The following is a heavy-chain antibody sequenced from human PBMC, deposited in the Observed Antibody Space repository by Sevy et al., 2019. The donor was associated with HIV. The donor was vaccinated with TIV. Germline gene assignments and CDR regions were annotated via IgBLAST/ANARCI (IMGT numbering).Heavy chain of an antibody. V-gene: IGHV1-8*01. CDR3: TRGSYDNNWFDP. Sequence: ASVKVSCKASGYTFTNYDINWVRQGTGQGLEWMGWMNPNSGNTGYAQTFQGRVTMTRNTSISTAYMELSSLRSEDTAVYYCTRGSYDNNWFDPWGQGTLVTVSS. CDR2: MNPNSGNT. CDR1: GYTFTNYD. J-gene: IGHJ5*02. D-gene: IGHD5-12*01.